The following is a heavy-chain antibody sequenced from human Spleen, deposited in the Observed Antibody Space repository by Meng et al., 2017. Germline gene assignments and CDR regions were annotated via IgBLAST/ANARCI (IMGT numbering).Heavy chain of an antibody. CDR2: IYYSGST. CDR1: GGSISSSSYY. CDR3: ARDLMTHTVGAIPVDAFNI. V-gene: IGHV4-39*07. Sequence: SETLSLTCTVSGGSISSSSYYWGRIRQPPGKGLEWIGSIYYSGSTYYNPSLKSRVTISVDTSKNQFSLKLSSVTAADTAVYYCARDLMTHTVGAIPVDAFNIWGQGPMVPVSS. J-gene: IGHJ3*02. D-gene: IGHD1-26*01.